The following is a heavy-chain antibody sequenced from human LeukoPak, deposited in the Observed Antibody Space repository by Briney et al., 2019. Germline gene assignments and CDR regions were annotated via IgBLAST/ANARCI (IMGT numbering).Heavy chain of an antibody. D-gene: IGHD6-13*01. Sequence: ASVKVSCKASGYTFTSYYMHWVRQAPGQGLEWMGIINPSGGSTSYAQKFQGRVTMTRDTSTSTVYMELSSLRSEDTAVYYCASRIAAAGTGYYYYYYMDVWGKGTTVTVSS. CDR2: INPSGGST. J-gene: IGHJ6*03. V-gene: IGHV1-46*01. CDR1: GYTFTSYY. CDR3: ASRIAAAGTGYYYYYYMDV.